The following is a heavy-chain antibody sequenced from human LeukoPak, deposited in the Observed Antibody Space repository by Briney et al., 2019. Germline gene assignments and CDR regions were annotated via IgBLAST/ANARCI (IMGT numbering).Heavy chain of an antibody. D-gene: IGHD1-7*01. Sequence: PSETLSLTCTVFGGSISSGAYFWGWIRQPPGKGLEWIGSIYYTKNTYYNPSLKSRVTISVDTSKNQFSLKLGSVIAAGTAVYYCARHSVDGLELGKGYFDFWGRGTLVTVSS. V-gene: IGHV4-39*01. CDR3: ARHSVDGLELGKGYFDF. CDR1: GGSISSGAYF. J-gene: IGHJ4*02. CDR2: IYYTKNT.